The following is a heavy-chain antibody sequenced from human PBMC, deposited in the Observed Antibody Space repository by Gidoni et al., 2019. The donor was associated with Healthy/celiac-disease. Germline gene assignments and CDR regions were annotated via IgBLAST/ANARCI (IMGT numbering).Heavy chain of an antibody. D-gene: IGHD2-2*01. J-gene: IGHJ6*02. CDR1: GGSFSGYY. CDR2: INHSGST. CDR3: ARGPDRLVVVPAALYGMDV. V-gene: IGHV4-34*01. Sequence: QLQLQQWGAGLLKPSETLSLTCAVYGGSFSGYYWSWIRQPPGKGLEWIGEINHSGSTNYNPSLKSRVTISVDTSKNQFSLKLSSVTAADTAVYYCARGPDRLVVVPAALYGMDVWGQGTTVTVSS.